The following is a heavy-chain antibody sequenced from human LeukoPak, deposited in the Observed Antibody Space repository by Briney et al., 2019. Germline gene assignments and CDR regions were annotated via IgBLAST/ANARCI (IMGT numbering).Heavy chain of an antibody. J-gene: IGHJ6*02. V-gene: IGHV3-48*02. Sequence: GGSLRLSCAASGFTFSRYSMNWVRQAPGKGLEWVSYISSGGNTIYYADSVKGRFTLSRDNAKNSLSLQMNSLRDEDTAVYYCARDYSYGYNHYYGMDVWGQGTTVIVSS. CDR1: GFTFSRYS. CDR2: ISSGGNTI. D-gene: IGHD5-18*01. CDR3: ARDYSYGYNHYYGMDV.